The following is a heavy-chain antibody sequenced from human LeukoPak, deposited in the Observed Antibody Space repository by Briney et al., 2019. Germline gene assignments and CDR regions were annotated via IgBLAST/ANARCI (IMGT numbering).Heavy chain of an antibody. CDR2: INHSGST. V-gene: IGHV4-34*01. J-gene: IGHJ6*03. CDR1: GGSFSGYY. D-gene: IGHD3-10*01. CDR3: ARDGEVRGVIISYYYYMDV. Sequence: SETLSLTCAVYGGSFSGYYWSWIRQPPGKGLEWIGEINHSGSTNYNPSLKSRVTISVDTSKNQFSLKLSSVTAEDTAVYYCARDGEVRGVIISYYYYMDVWGKGTTVTISS.